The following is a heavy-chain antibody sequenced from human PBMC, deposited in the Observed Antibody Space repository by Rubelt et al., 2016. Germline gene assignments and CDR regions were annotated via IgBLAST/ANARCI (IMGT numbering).Heavy chain of an antibody. CDR2: IYWNDDK. Sequence: QITLKESGPTLVKPTQTLTLPCTFSGFSLSTSGVGVGWIRQPPGKALEWLALIYWNDDKRYSPSLKSGLTNTKETTKNQVVLTMTNMDPVDTATYYCAQRGQYCSGGSCYSGEMEYFDYWGQGTLVTVSS. V-gene: IGHV2-5*01. CDR1: GFSLSTSGVG. D-gene: IGHD2-15*01. J-gene: IGHJ4*02. CDR3: AQRGQYCSGGSCYSGEMEYFDY.